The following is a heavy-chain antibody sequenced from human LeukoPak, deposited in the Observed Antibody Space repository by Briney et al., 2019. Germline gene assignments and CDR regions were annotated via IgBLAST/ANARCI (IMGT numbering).Heavy chain of an antibody. CDR1: GFTFSSYS. Sequence: QPGGSLRLSCAASGFTFSSYSMNWVRQAPGKGLEWVSYISSSSSTIYYADSVKGRFTISRDNAKNSLYLQMNSLRAEDTAVYYCARLGGSPGLYWGQGTLVTVSS. CDR3: ARLGGSPGLY. CDR2: ISSSSSTI. V-gene: IGHV3-48*01. J-gene: IGHJ4*02. D-gene: IGHD3-16*01.